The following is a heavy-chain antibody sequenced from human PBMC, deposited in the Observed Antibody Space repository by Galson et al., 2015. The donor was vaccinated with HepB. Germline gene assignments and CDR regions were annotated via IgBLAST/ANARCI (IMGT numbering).Heavy chain of an antibody. CDR2: IHWNDDK. D-gene: IGHD1-1*01. CDR3: AHRRTAIANFFDY. J-gene: IGHJ4*01. Sequence: PALVKPTQTLTLTCTFSGFSVSTNGVAVGWIRQPPGKALEWLALIHWNDDKRYSTSLKSRLTITKDASKNQVDLTMNNVAPVDTATYFCAHRRTAIANFFDYWGQGMPVTVSS. CDR1: GFSVSTNGVA. V-gene: IGHV2-5*01.